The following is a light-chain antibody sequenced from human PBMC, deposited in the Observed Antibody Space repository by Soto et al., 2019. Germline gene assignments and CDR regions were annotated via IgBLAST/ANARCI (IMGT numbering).Light chain of an antibody. CDR1: SGSASTSYY. J-gene: IGLJ2*01. CDR2: NTY. V-gene: IGLV8-61*01. CDR3: VLYMGSGISV. Sequence: QTVVTQEPSFSVSPGGTVRLTCGLSSGSASTSYYPSWYQQTPGQAPRTLIYNTYTRSSGVPDRFSASILGDKAALTITGAQADDESDYYCVLYMGSGISVFGGGTQLTVL.